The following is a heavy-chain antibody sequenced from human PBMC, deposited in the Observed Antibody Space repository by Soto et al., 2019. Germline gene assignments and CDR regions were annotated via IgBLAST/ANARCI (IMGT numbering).Heavy chain of an antibody. V-gene: IGHV4-34*01. CDR3: ARGLLNYDYVWGSYRWGSDILFDY. CDR1: GGSFSGYY. Sequence: ASETLSLTCAVYGGSFSGYYWSWIRQPPGKGLEWIGEINHSGSTNYNPSLKSRVTISVDTSKNQFSLKLSSVTAADTAVYYCARGLLNYDYVWGSYRWGSDILFDYWGQGTLVTVSS. D-gene: IGHD3-16*02. CDR2: INHSGST. J-gene: IGHJ4*02.